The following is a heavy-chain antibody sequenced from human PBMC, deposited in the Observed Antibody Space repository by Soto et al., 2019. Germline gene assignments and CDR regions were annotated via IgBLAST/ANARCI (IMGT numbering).Heavy chain of an antibody. CDR3: ARGEGNWVTPSYFDY. D-gene: IGHD7-27*01. J-gene: IGHJ4*02. CDR1: GGSISSGDYY. CDR2: IYYSGST. Sequence: QVQLQESGPGLVKPSQTLSLTCTVSGGSISSGDYYWSWIRQPPGKGLEWIGYIYYSGSTYYNPSLKSRVTISVDTSKNQFSLKLCSVTAADTAVYYCARGEGNWVTPSYFDYWGQGTLVTVSS. V-gene: IGHV4-30-4*01.